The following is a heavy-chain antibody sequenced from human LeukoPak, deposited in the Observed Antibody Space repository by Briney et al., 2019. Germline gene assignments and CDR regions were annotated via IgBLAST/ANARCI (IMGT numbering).Heavy chain of an antibody. V-gene: IGHV3-23*01. D-gene: IGHD6-19*01. CDR3: AKVLGVAVARRYFDY. CDR1: GFTFSSYA. J-gene: IGHJ4*02. Sequence: PGGSLRLSCAASGFTFSSYAMSWVRQAPGKGLEWVSAISGSGGSTYYADSVKGRFTISRDNSKNTLYLQMNSLRAEDTAVYYCAKVLGVAVARRYFDYWGQGNLVTVSS. CDR2: ISGSGGST.